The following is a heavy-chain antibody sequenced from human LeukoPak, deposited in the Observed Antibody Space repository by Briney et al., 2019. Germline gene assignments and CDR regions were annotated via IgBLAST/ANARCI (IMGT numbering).Heavy chain of an antibody. CDR1: GDSFSGISIY. CDR3: ARYYDRSGYWSTPHFDY. V-gene: IGHV4-61*01. CDR2: IQYTGST. Sequence: PSETLSLSCTVSGDSFSGISIYWGWLRPPPGKGLQYIGYIQYTGSTNYNPSLKSRVTISVDTSKNQFSLKLSSVTAADTAVYYCARYYDRSGYWSTPHFDYWGQGTLVTVSS. D-gene: IGHD3-22*01. J-gene: IGHJ4*02.